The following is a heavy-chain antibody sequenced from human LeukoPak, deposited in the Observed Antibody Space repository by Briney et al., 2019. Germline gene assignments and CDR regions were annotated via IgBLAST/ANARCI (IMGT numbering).Heavy chain of an antibody. J-gene: IGHJ3*02. CDR1: GGSISSYY. D-gene: IGHD3-10*01. CDR3: ARRSSGSRAFDI. CDR2: LYYSGTT. V-gene: IGHV4-59*08. Sequence: SETLSLTCTVSGGSISSYYWSWIRQPPGKGLEWIAYLYYSGTTNYNPSLKSRVTISVDTSKNQFSLKLTSVTAADTAVYYCARRSSGSRAFDIWGQGTMVTVSS.